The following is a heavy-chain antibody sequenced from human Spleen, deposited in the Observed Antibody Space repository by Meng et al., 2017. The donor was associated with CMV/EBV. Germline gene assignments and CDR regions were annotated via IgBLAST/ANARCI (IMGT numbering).Heavy chain of an antibody. D-gene: IGHD1-1*01. V-gene: IGHV1-69*10. J-gene: IGHJ4*02. Sequence: SGGHLRNYAVTWVRLAPGQGLEWVGGIIRILGITNYAQKFHGRVTLTADKSTGTAYMELTSLRSEDKALYYCARAPRDGTTPYNFDYWGQGTLVTVSS. CDR3: ARAPRDGTTPYNFDY. CDR2: IIRILGIT. CDR1: GGHLRNYA.